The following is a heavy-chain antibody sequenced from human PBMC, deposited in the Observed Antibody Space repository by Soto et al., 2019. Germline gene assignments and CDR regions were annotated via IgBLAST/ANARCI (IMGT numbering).Heavy chain of an antibody. CDR2: INPNSGGT. J-gene: IGHJ6*02. CDR3: ARVSSSTDYYYYGMDV. V-gene: IGHV1-2*02. D-gene: IGHD6-6*01. CDR1: GYTFTGYY. Sequence: ASVKVSCKASGYTFTGYYMHWVRQAPGQGLEWMGWINPNSGGTNYAQKFQGRVTMTRDTSISTAYMELSRLRSDDTAVYYCARVSSSTDYYYYGMDVWGQGTTVTSP.